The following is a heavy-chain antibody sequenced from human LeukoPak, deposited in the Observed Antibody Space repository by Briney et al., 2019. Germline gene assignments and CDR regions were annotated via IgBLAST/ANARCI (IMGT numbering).Heavy chain of an antibody. CDR2: ISSSSSYI. J-gene: IGHJ6*03. D-gene: IGHD3-10*01. CDR1: GFTFSSYS. V-gene: IGHV3-21*01. CDR3: AREAYGSGSYYEYYYMDV. Sequence: GGSLRLSCAASGFTFSSYSMNWVRQAPGKGLEWVSSISSSSSYIYYADSVKGRFTISRDNAKNSLYLQMNSLRAEDTAVYYCAREAYGSGSYYEYYYMDVWGKGTTVTISS.